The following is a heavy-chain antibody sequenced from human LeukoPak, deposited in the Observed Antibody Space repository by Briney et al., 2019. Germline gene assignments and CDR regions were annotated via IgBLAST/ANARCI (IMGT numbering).Heavy chain of an antibody. CDR1: GGSISSYY. Sequence: PSETLSLTCTVSGGSISSYYWSWIRQPPGQGLEWMGYIYYSGSTNYYPSLKSRVTTSVDTSKTQFSLKLSSVTAADTAVYYCARSDSSGYYWQSGVGYYWGQGTLVTVSS. J-gene: IGHJ4*02. CDR2: IYYSGST. CDR3: ARSDSSGYYWQSGVGYY. D-gene: IGHD3-22*01. V-gene: IGHV4-59*01.